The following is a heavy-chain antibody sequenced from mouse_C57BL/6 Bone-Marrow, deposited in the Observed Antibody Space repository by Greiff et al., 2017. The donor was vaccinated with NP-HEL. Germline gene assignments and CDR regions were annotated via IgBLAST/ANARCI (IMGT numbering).Heavy chain of an antibody. CDR3: ARSGYHGGSYRFFAY. J-gene: IGHJ3*01. CDR2: IYPGSGST. D-gene: IGHD1-1*01. CDR1: GYTFTSYW. Sequence: QVQLQQPGAELVKPGASVKMSCKASGYTFTSYWITWVKQRPGQGLEWIGDIYPGSGSTNYNEKFKSKATLTVDTSSSTAYMQLSSLTSEDSAVYYCARSGYHGGSYRFFAYWGQGTLVTVSA. V-gene: IGHV1-55*01.